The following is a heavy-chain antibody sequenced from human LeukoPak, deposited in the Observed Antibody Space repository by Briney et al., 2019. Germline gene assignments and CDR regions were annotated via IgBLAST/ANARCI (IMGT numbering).Heavy chain of an antibody. Sequence: PGGSLRLSCAASGFTFSSYAMSWVRQAQGEGLEWVSAISGSGGSTYYADSVKGRFTISRDNSKNTLYLQMNSLRAEDTAVYYCAKDRVAAAGTGGYNWFDPWGQGTLVTVSS. J-gene: IGHJ5*02. D-gene: IGHD6-13*01. CDR1: GFTFSSYA. CDR2: ISGSGGST. V-gene: IGHV3-23*01. CDR3: AKDRVAAAGTGGYNWFDP.